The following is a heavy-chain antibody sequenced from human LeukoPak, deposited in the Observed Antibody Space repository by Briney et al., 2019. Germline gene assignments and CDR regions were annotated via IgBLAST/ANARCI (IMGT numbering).Heavy chain of an antibody. V-gene: IGHV1-2*06. CDR2: INPNSGGT. Sequence: GASVKVSCKASGYTFTGYYMHWVRQAPGQGLEWMGRINPNSGGTNYAQKFQGRVTMTRDTSISKAYMELSRLRSDDTAVYYCARDSKQQLVGGDYWGQGTLVTVSS. J-gene: IGHJ4*02. CDR1: GYTFTGYY. CDR3: ARDSKQQLVGGDY. D-gene: IGHD6-13*01.